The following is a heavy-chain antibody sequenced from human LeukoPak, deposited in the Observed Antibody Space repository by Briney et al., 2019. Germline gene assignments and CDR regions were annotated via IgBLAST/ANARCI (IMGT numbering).Heavy chain of an antibody. V-gene: IGHV1-18*01. CDR2: INSYTGNT. D-gene: IGHD5-12*01. CDR1: GYTFTSYG. J-gene: IGHJ4*02. CDR3: AREVGYSGYDLGVLGY. Sequence: GASVKVSCKASGYTFTSYGFTWVRQAPGQGLEWMGWINSYTGNTNYAQKLQGRVTMTTDTSTSTAYMELRSLRSDDTAVYYCAREVGYSGYDLGVLGYWGQGTLVTVSS.